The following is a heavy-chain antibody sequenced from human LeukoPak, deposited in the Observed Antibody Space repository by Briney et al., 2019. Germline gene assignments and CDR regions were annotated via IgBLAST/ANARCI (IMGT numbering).Heavy chain of an antibody. CDR1: GFTFSSYA. CDR3: ATIVVVPAETPYYFDY. D-gene: IGHD2-2*01. Sequence: GGSLRLSCAASGFTFSSYAMIWVRQAPGKGREWVAVISGSGGSTYYADSVKGRFTISRDNSKNTLYLQMNSLRAEDTAVYYCATIVVVPAETPYYFDYWGQGTLVTVSS. J-gene: IGHJ4*02. V-gene: IGHV3-23*01. CDR2: ISGSGGST.